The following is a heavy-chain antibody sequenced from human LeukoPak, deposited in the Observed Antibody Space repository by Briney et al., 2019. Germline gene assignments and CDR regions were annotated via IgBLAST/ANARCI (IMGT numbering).Heavy chain of an antibody. J-gene: IGHJ6*03. CDR1: GGSISSSSYY. Sequence: SETLSLTCTVSGGSISSSSYYWGWIRQPPGKGLEWIGSIYYSGSTCYNPSLKSRVTISVDTSKNQFSLKLSSVTAADTAVYYCARGGWYYYGSGSYIREYYMDVWGKGTTVTISS. D-gene: IGHD3-10*01. V-gene: IGHV4-39*01. CDR3: ARGGWYYYGSGSYIREYYMDV. CDR2: IYYSGST.